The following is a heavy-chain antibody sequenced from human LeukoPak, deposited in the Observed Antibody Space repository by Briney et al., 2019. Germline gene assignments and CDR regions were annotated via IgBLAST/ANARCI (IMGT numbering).Heavy chain of an antibody. CDR2: ISSSGST. J-gene: IGHJ4*02. V-gene: IGHV4-59*01. Sequence: SETLSLTCTVSGSSISSYSWSWIRQPPGKGLEWIGYISSSGSTNYNPSLKSRVTISVDTSKNQFSLKLSSVTAADTAVFYCARYNIVATGSFDYWGQGTLVTVSA. CDR3: ARYNIVATGSFDY. D-gene: IGHD5-12*01. CDR1: GSSISSYS.